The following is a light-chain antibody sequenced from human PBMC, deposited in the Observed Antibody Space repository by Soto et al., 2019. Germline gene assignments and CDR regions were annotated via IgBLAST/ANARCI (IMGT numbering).Light chain of an antibody. V-gene: IGKV3-11*01. J-gene: IGKJ5*01. CDR1: QSVSSY. CDR2: DAS. Sequence: EIVLTQSPATLSLSPGERATLSCRASQSVSSYLAWYQQKPGQAPRLLIYDASNRATGIPARFSGSGSGTDFTLNISSLEPEDFAVYYCQQRSNWPIPFGQGTRLEIK. CDR3: QQRSNWPIP.